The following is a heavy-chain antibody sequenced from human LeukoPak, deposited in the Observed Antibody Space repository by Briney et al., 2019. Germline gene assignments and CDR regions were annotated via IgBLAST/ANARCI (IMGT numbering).Heavy chain of an antibody. CDR2: IIPIFGTA. J-gene: IGHJ4*02. CDR1: GGTFSSYA. CDR3: ASTYYYDSSGYTFDY. V-gene: IGHV1-69*05. D-gene: IGHD3-22*01. Sequence: SVKVSCKASGGTFSSYAISWVRQAPGQGLEWMGRIIPIFGTASYAQKFQGRVTITTDESTSTAYMELSSLRSEDTAVYYCASTYYYDSSGYTFDYWGQGTLVTVSS.